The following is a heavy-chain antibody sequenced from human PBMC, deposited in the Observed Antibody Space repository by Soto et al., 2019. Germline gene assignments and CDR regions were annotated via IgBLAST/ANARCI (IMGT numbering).Heavy chain of an antibody. V-gene: IGHV3-23*01. Sequence: PVGSLRVSCAASGFTFSSYAMSWVRQAPGKGLEWVSAISGSGGSTYYADSVKGRFTISRDNSKNALYLQMNSLRAEDTAVYYCAKTIRFLEWLLSGGYYYYGMDVWGQGTTVTVSS. CDR1: GFTFSSYA. J-gene: IGHJ6*02. CDR3: AKTIRFLEWLLSGGYYYYGMDV. D-gene: IGHD3-3*01. CDR2: ISGSGGST.